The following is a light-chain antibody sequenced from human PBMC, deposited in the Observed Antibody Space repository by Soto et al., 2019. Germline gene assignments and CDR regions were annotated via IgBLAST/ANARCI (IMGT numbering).Light chain of an antibody. CDR3: MQALQTHT. J-gene: IGKJ2*01. CDR2: LGS. CDR1: QSLLHSNGYNY. Sequence: DIVMTQSPLSLPVTPGEPASISCRSSQSLLHSNGYNYLDWYLQKPGQSPQLLIYLGSNRGYGVPSRFRGSGAGTDFRLKISRVEAEDVGVYYCMQALQTHTCGQGTKLEIK. V-gene: IGKV2-28*01.